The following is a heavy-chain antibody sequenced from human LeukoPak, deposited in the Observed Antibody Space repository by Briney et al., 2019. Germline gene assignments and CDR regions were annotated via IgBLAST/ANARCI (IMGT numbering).Heavy chain of an antibody. CDR3: AKGGAVSSKSITMVRGTRRFYYYMDV. V-gene: IGHV3-23*01. CDR1: GFTFSTYA. CDR2: ISGSGDRT. D-gene: IGHD3-10*01. J-gene: IGHJ6*03. Sequence: GGSLRLSCAASGFTFSTYATSWVRQAPGKGLEWVSSISGSGDRTYYADSVKGRSTISRDNSKNTLYLQMNSLRAEDTAVYYCAKGGAVSSKSITMVRGTRRFYYYMDVWGKGTTVTISS.